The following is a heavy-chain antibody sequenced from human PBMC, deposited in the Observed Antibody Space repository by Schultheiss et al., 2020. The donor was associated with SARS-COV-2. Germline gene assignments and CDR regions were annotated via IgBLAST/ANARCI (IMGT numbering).Heavy chain of an antibody. CDR3: AKSMIVVVNTGEPTYALDV. D-gene: IGHD3-22*01. J-gene: IGHJ6*02. Sequence: ASVKVSCKASGYTFTGYYMHWVRQAPGQGLEWMGWISAYNGNTNYAQKFQGWVTMTRDTSISTAYMELSRLRSDDTAVYYCAKSMIVVVNTGEPTYALDVWGQGTTVTVSS. CDR1: GYTFTGYY. V-gene: IGHV1-2*04. CDR2: ISAYNGNT.